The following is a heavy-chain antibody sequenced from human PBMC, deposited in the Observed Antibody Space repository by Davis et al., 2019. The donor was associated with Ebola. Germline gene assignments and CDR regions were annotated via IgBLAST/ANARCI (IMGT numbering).Heavy chain of an antibody. V-gene: IGHV1-2*04. J-gene: IGHJ4*02. Sequence: ASVKVSCKASGYTFTGYYMHWVRQAPGQGLEWMGWINPNSGGTNYAQKFQGWVTMTRDTSISTAYMELSRLRSDDTAVYYCARDSYTIFGVVIISPFDYWGQGTLVTVSS. CDR1: GYTFTGYY. D-gene: IGHD3-3*01. CDR3: ARDSYTIFGVVIISPFDY. CDR2: INPNSGGT.